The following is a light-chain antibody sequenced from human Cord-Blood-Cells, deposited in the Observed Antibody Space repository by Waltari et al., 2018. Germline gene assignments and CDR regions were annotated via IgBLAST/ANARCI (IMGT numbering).Light chain of an antibody. CDR1: QSVSSSY. CDR3: QQYGSSPIT. V-gene: IGKV3-20*01. J-gene: IGKJ5*01. Sequence: EIVLTQSPGPLSLSPGERATLSCRARQSVSSSYLAWYQQKPGQAPRLLIYGASSRATGIPDRFSGSGSGTDFTLTISRLETEDVAVYYCQQYGSSPITFGQGTRLEIK. CDR2: GAS.